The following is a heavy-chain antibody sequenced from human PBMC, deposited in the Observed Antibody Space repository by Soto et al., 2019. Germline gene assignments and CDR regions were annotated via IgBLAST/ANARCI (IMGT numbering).Heavy chain of an antibody. J-gene: IGHJ1*01. CDR1: GFTFSSYG. D-gene: IGHD2-15*01. V-gene: IGHV3-33*01. CDR2: IWYDGSNK. CDR3: ARDRYCSGGSCYSRTRPLYFQH. Sequence: GGSLRLSCAASGFTFSSYGMHWVRQAPGKGLEWVAVIWYDGSNKYYADSVKGRFTISRDNSKNTLYLQMNSLRAEDTAVYYCARDRYCSGGSCYSRTRPLYFQHWGQGTLVTVS.